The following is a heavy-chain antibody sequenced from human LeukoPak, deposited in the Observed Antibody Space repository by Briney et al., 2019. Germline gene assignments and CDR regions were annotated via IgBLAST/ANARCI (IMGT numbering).Heavy chain of an antibody. D-gene: IGHD3-10*01. V-gene: IGHV1-69*01. CDR3: ARVSLRGWEVYYYGSGSYDYYYGMDV. Sequence: SVKVSCKASGGTFSSYAISWVRQAPGHGLEWMGGIITIFGTANYAQKFQGRVTITADESTSTAYMELSSLRSEDTAVYYCARVSLRGWEVYYYGSGSYDYYYGMDVWGKGTTVTVSS. J-gene: IGHJ6*04. CDR1: GGTFSSYA. CDR2: IITIFGTA.